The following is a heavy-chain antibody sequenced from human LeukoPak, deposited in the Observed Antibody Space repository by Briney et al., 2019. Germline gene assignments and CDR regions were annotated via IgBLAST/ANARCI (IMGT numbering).Heavy chain of an antibody. CDR1: GFTFSSYE. Sequence: GGSLRLSCAASGFTFSSYEMNWVRQTPGKGLEWVCGISWNGGIQSYADSVRGRFTISRDNAKNSLYLQMNSLRAEDTAVYYCARDSWRWLVRGKVRSFDYWGQGTLVTVSS. V-gene: IGHV3-20*04. CDR3: ARDSWRWLVRGKVRSFDY. J-gene: IGHJ4*02. CDR2: ISWNGGIQ. D-gene: IGHD6-19*01.